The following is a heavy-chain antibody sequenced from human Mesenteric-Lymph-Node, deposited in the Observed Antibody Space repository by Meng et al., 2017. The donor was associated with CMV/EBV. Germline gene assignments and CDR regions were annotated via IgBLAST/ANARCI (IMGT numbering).Heavy chain of an antibody. D-gene: IGHD2-2*01. CDR3: AIVVVPASTHFYYYGMDV. CDR2: INPNSGGT. CDR1: RYTFTGYY. J-gene: IGHJ6*02. V-gene: IGHV1-2*02. Sequence: ASVKVSCKASRYTFTGYYMHWVRQAPGQGLEWMGWINPNSGGTKYAQKFKGRVTMTRDTSISTAYMELSRLRSDDTAVYYCAIVVVPASTHFYYYGMDVWGQGTTVTVSS.